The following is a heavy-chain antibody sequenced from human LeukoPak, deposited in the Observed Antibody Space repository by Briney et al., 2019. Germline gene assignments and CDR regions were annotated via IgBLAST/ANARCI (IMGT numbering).Heavy chain of an antibody. CDR3: AKVTGSGGEIDY. Sequence: QPGGSLRLPCAASGFTFISYAMSWVRQAPGKGLEWVSAISGSGGSTYYADSVKGRFTISRDNSKNTLYLQMNSLRAEDTAVYYCAKVTGSGGEIDYWGQGTLVTVSS. D-gene: IGHD6-19*01. V-gene: IGHV3-23*01. CDR2: ISGSGGST. J-gene: IGHJ4*02. CDR1: GFTFISYA.